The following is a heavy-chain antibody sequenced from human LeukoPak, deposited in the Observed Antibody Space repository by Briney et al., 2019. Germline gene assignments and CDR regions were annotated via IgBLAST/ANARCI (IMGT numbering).Heavy chain of an antibody. J-gene: IGHJ5*02. CDR2: IYTSEST. CDR3: ARESNYHGSGTGWFDP. CDR1: GGSISSSNYY. Sequence: MSSETLSLTCSVSGGSISSSNYYWSWIRQPAGKGLEWIGRIYTSESTNYNPSLKSRVTISVDTSRNQFSLKLSSVTAADTAVYYCARESNYHGSGTGWFDPWGQGTLVTVSS. V-gene: IGHV4-61*02. D-gene: IGHD3-10*01.